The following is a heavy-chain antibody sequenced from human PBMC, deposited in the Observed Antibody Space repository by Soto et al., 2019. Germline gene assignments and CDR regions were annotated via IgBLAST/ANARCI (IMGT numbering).Heavy chain of an antibody. Sequence: QVQLVQSGAEVEKPGASVKVSCKASGYSFTSYHIHWVRQAPGQGLEWTGIINTGNGDTNYPQKFRGRVTLTRDTSTSTVYMELSSLRSEDTAMYYCVREMSGGDWDYWGQGTLVTVSS. V-gene: IGHV1-46*01. J-gene: IGHJ4*02. D-gene: IGHD2-21*02. CDR2: INTGNGDT. CDR1: GYSFTSYH. CDR3: VREMSGGDWDY.